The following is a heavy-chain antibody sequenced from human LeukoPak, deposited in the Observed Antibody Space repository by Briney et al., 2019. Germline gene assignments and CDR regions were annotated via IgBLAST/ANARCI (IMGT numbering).Heavy chain of an antibody. CDR1: GLTFGDYA. Sequence: GGSLRLSCTASGLTFGDYAMTWVRQAPGKGLEWVGFIRNKAYGGTTEYAASVKGRFTISRDDSKSIAYLQMNSLKTEDTAVYYCTSTNPVHSWFDPWGKGTLVTVSS. CDR3: TSTNPVHSWFDP. D-gene: IGHD5-24*01. V-gene: IGHV3-49*04. CDR2: IRNKAYGGTT. J-gene: IGHJ5*02.